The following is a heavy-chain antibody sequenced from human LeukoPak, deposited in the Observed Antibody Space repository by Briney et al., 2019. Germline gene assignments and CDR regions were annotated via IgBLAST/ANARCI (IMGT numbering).Heavy chain of an antibody. CDR1: GGSISSGGYY. CDR2: IYYSGST. J-gene: IGHJ4*02. V-gene: IGHV4-31*03. D-gene: IGHD6-19*01. Sequence: SETLSLTCTVSGGSISSGGYYWSWIRQHPGKGLEWIGYIYYSGSTYYNPSLKSRVTISVDMSKNQFSLKLSSVTAADTAVYYCARESIAVDSYDYWGQGTLVTVSS. CDR3: ARESIAVDSYDY.